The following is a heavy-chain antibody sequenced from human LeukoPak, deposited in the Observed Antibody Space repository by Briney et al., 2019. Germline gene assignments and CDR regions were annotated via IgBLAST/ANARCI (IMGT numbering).Heavy chain of an antibody. CDR2: IYSSGST. D-gene: IGHD1-26*01. CDR1: GCSISSYD. Sequence: SETLSLTCTVSGCSISSYDWSWIRQPAGKGLEWIGRIYSSGSTNFNPSLKSRVTMSVDTSKNQLYLKLRTVTAADTAVYYCARESGGRYYCWFDPWGQGTLVTVSS. V-gene: IGHV4-4*07. J-gene: IGHJ5*02. CDR3: ARESGGRYYCWFDP.